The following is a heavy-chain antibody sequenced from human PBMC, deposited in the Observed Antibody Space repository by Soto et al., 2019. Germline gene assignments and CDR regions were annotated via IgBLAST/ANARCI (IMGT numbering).Heavy chain of an antibody. J-gene: IGHJ4*02. CDR2: ISSMGITI. D-gene: IGHD6-6*01. CDR3: APEAPPLDY. Sequence: GGSLRLSCAASGFTFSSYETTWVRQAPGKGLEWVSYISSMGITIYYADSVKGRFTISRDNAKNSLYLQINRLRAEDTAVYDSAPEAPPLDYWGQGTLVTVSS. V-gene: IGHV3-48*03. CDR1: GFTFSSYE.